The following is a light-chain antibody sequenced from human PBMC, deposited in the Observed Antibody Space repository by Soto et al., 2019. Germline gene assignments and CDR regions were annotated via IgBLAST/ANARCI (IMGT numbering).Light chain of an antibody. V-gene: IGKV1-6*01. Sequence: IQMTQSPSTVSASVGDRVTMTCRASQAIRNDLGWYQQKPGKAPRLLIYAISTLHTGVPSRFSGSGSGTDFTLTISSLQPEDFATYYCLQDNNYPWTFGQGTRVEIK. J-gene: IGKJ1*01. CDR3: LQDNNYPWT. CDR2: AIS. CDR1: QAIRND.